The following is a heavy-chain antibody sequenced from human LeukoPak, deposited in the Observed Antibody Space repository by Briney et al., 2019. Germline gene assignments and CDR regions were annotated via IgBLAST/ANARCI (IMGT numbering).Heavy chain of an antibody. D-gene: IGHD3-16*01. V-gene: IGHV4-30-4*02. J-gene: IGHJ3*02. Sequence: SETLSLTCTVSGGSISSGDYYWSWIRQPPGTGLEWIGYIYYSGSTNYNPSLKSRVTISVDTSKNQFSLKLSSVTAADTAVYYCARDVWGHVDAFDIWGQGTMVTVSS. CDR2: IYYSGST. CDR1: GGSISSGDYY. CDR3: ARDVWGHVDAFDI.